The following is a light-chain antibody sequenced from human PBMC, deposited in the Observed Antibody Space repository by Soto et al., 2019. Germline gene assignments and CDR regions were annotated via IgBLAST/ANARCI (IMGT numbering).Light chain of an antibody. CDR1: QSVSNNY. Sequence: ILLSQTPGTLSLSPGERATLSCRASQSVSNNYLAWYQQKPGQAPRLLIYGASNRATGIPDRFSGSGSGTDFTLTISRLEPEDFAVYYCQQYGSSGTFGQGTKVDIK. CDR2: GAS. V-gene: IGKV3-20*01. CDR3: QQYGSSGT. J-gene: IGKJ1*01.